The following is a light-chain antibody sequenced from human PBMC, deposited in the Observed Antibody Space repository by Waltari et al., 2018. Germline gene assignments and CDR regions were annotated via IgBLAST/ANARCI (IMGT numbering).Light chain of an antibody. V-gene: IGLV2-14*03. CDR2: DVV. CDR1: SSDVGGYDY. J-gene: IGLJ3*02. CDR3: CSYKRGATWV. Sequence: QSVLTQPASVSGSPGQSLTISCTGPSSDVGGYDYVSWYQQSPGKAPQLLIYDVVTRPSGVSTRFSASKSDNTASLTISGLQAEDEGDYYCCSYKRGATWVFGGGTALTVL.